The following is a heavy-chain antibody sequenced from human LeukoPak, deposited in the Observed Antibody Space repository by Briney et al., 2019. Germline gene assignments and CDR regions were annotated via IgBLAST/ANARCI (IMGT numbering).Heavy chain of an antibody. CDR1: GYTFTSYY. V-gene: IGHV1-2*02. CDR3: AGGRTDIVVVPATLRNYYFDY. Sequence: ASVKVSCKASGYTFTSYYMHWVRQAPGQGLEWMGWINPNSGGTNYAQKFQGRVTMTRDTSISTAYMELSRLRSDDTAVYYCAGGRTDIVVVPATLRNYYFDYWGQGTLVTVSS. J-gene: IGHJ4*02. CDR2: INPNSGGT. D-gene: IGHD2-2*01.